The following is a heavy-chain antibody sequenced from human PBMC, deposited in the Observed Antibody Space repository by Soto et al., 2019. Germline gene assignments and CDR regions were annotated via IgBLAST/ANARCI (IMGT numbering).Heavy chain of an antibody. CDR1: GFTFSSYG. Sequence: QVQLVESGGGVVQPGRSLRLSCAASGFTFSSYGMHWVRQAPGKGLEWVAVIWYDGSNKYYADSVKGRFTISRDNSKNTLYLQMNSLRAEDTAVYYCARGIAVAGTKYYYYGMDVWGQGTTVTVSS. CDR2: IWYDGSNK. CDR3: ARGIAVAGTKYYYYGMDV. V-gene: IGHV3-33*01. J-gene: IGHJ6*02. D-gene: IGHD6-19*01.